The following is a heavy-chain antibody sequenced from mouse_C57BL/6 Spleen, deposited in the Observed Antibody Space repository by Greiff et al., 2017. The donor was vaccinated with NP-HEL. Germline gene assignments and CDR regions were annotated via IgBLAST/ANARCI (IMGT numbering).Heavy chain of an antibody. CDR1: GYTFTSYW. Sequence: QVQLQQPGAELVMPGASVKLSCKASGYTFTSYWMHWVKQRPGQGLEWIGEIDPSDSYTNYNQKFKGKSTLTVDKSSSTAYMQLSSLTSEDSAVYYCARSCGSTDYFGDWGQGTTLTVSS. D-gene: IGHD1-1*01. CDR2: IDPSDSYT. CDR3: ARSCGSTDYFGD. J-gene: IGHJ2*01. V-gene: IGHV1-69*01.